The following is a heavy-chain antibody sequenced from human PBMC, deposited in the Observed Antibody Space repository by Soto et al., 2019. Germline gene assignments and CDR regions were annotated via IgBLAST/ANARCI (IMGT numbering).Heavy chain of an antibody. CDR2: VYYSGST. J-gene: IGHJ4*02. Sequence: PSETLSLTCTVPGGSVSSSSYYWGWVRQPPGKGLEWIGSVYYSGSTYYNPSLESRVTISVDKSKNQFSLKLMSLSAADTAVYYCGRLEGLATISYYFDYWGQGALVTVSS. V-gene: IGHV4-39*01. CDR3: GRLEGLATISYYFDY. CDR1: GGSVSSSSYY. D-gene: IGHD3-9*01.